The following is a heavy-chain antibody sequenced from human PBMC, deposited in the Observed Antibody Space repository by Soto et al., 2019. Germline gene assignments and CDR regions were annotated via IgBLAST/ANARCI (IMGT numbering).Heavy chain of an antibody. V-gene: IGHV4-31*03. CDR3: ARGLGAGKGSYFDV. Sequence: QVQLQESGPGLVKPSQTLSLTCTVSGDSISSPSYYWNGIRHHPSKGLEWIGYIYYRGATYFNPSLKGRVSTSFDTSKSPFSLNMTSVPAADTAVYYCARGLGAGKGSYFDVWGQGTLVTVSS. J-gene: IGHJ4*02. CDR2: IYYRGAT. CDR1: GDSISSPSYY.